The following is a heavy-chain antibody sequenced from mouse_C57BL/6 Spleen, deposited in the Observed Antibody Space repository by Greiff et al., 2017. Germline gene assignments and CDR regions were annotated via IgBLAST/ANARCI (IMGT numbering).Heavy chain of an antibody. V-gene: IGHV1-22*01. CDR1: GYTFTDYN. CDR2: INPNNGGT. J-gene: IGHJ3*01. D-gene: IGHD2-4*01. CDR3: ARDYDYDDGCAY. Sequence: VQLKESGPELVKPGASVKMSCKASGYTFTDYNMHWVKQSHGKSPVWIGYINPNNGGTSYNQKFKGKATLTVNKSSSTAYMELRSLTSEDSAVYYCARDYDYDDGCAYWGQGTLVTVSA.